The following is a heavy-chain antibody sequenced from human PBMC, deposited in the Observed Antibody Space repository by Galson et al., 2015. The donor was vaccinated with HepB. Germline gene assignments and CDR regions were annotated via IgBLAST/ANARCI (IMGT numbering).Heavy chain of an antibody. Sequence: SVKVSCKASGGTFSSYAISWVRQAPGQGLEWMGWISAYNGNTNYAQKLQGRVTMTTDTSTSTAYMELRSLRSDDTAVYYCARELYYYDSSGYYFVGPGNYWGQGTLVTVSS. CDR2: ISAYNGNT. J-gene: IGHJ4*02. V-gene: IGHV1-18*01. CDR3: ARELYYYDSSGYYFVGPGNY. D-gene: IGHD3-22*01. CDR1: GGTFSSYA.